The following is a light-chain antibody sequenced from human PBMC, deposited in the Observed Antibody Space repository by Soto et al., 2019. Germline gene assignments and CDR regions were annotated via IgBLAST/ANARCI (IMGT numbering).Light chain of an antibody. CDR1: SSDVGYYNY. V-gene: IGLV2-14*01. CDR3: SSYTSSSTYV. CDR2: DVN. Sequence: QSVLTQPASVSGSPGQSIGISCTGTSSDVGYYNYVSWYQQHPGKAPNVMIYDVNNRPSGVPDRFSGSKSGNTASLTISGLQAEDEADYYCSSYTSSSTYVFGTGTKVT. J-gene: IGLJ1*01.